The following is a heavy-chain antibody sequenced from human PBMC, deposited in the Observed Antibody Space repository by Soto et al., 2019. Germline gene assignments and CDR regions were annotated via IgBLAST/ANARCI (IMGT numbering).Heavy chain of an antibody. CDR2: INHSGST. D-gene: IGHD6-19*01. Sequence: QVQLQQWGAGLLKPSETLSLTCAVYGGSFSGYYWSWIRQPPGKGLEWIGEINHSGSTNYNPSLKSRVTISVNTPKSQFPLKLSSVPAADTAVYYCARGPVVYSGGWSPWGQGTMVTVSS. CDR1: GGSFSGYY. V-gene: IGHV4-34*01. CDR3: ARGPVVYSGGWSP. J-gene: IGHJ3*01.